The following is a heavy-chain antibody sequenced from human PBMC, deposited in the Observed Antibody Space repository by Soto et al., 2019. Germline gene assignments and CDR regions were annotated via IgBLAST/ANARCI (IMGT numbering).Heavy chain of an antibody. CDR2: INPTTGGT. CDR3: ARASGSPLTVYAPLGG. Sequence: SVKVSCRASGGSLTKYDLHCVRQAPGQGLEWMGWINPTTGGTTYAQKFEGRVTMTRDRSVNTAYMDLRRVRSDDTALYFCARASGSPLTVYAPLGGWVQGSLVSVSS. V-gene: IGHV1-2*02. J-gene: IGHJ4*02. CDR1: GGSLTKYD. D-gene: IGHD2-8*01.